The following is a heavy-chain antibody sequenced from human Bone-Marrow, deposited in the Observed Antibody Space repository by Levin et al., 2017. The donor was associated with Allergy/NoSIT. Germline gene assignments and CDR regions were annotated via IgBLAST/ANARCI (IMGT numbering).Heavy chain of an antibody. D-gene: IGHD6-19*01. CDR3: ARLSEKMSFDI. V-gene: IGHV3-30-3*01. J-gene: IGHJ3*02. Sequence: GGSLRLSCAASGFTFSSYAMHWVRQAPGKGLEWVAVISYDGSNKYYADSVKGRFTISRDNSKNTLYLQMNSLRAEDTAVYYCARLSEKMSFDIWGQGTMVTVSS. CDR2: ISYDGSNK. CDR1: GFTFSSYA.